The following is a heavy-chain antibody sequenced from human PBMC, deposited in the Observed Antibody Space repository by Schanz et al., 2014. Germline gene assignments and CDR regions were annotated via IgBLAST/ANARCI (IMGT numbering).Heavy chain of an antibody. V-gene: IGHV3-7*03. Sequence: VQLVESGGGVVQPGRSLRLSCAASGFTFISYDIHWVRQAPGKGLEWVASIKQEGDEKNYVDSVKGRFTISRDNAKNSLYLQMNSLRAEDTALYYCARDSGSSSWYPSDYWGQGTLVTVSS. CDR3: ARDSGSSSWYPSDY. D-gene: IGHD6-13*01. J-gene: IGHJ4*02. CDR1: GFTFISYD. CDR2: IKQEGDEK.